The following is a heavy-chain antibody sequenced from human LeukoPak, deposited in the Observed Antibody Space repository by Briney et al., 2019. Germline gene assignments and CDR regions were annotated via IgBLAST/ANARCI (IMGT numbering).Heavy chain of an antibody. CDR2: IKSKTDGGTT. J-gene: IGHJ3*02. V-gene: IGHV3-15*01. CDR3: TTDAYYYDSSDAFDI. Sequence: GGSLRLSCAASGFTFDDYGMSWVRQAPGKGLEWVGRIKSKTDGGTTDYAAPVKGRFTISRDDSKNTLYLQMNSLKTEDTAVYYCTTDAYYYDSSDAFDIWGQGTMVTVSS. CDR1: GFTFDDYG. D-gene: IGHD3-22*01.